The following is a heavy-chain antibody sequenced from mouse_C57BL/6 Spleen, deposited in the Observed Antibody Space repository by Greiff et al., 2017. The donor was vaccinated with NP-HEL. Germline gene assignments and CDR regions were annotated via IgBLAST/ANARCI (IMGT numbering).Heavy chain of an antibody. J-gene: IGHJ1*03. Sequence: EVKVVESGGGLVQPGESLKLSCESNEYEFPSHDMSWVRKTPEKRLELVAAINSDGGSTYYPDTMERRFIISRDNTKKTLYLQMSSLRSEDTALYYCARKGGGYYWYFDVWGTGTTVTVSS. CDR2: INSDGGST. CDR1: EYEFPSHD. V-gene: IGHV5-2*01. D-gene: IGHD1-1*02. CDR3: ARKGGGYYWYFDV.